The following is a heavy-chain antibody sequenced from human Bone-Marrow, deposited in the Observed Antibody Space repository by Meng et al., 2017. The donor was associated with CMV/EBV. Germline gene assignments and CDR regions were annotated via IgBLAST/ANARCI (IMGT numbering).Heavy chain of an antibody. D-gene: IGHD6-19*01. V-gene: IGHV1-2*02. Sequence: QVHLVQSGAEGKKPGASVKVSCKASGYTFTDYYMHWVRQAPGQGLEWMGWINPNSGGTNYAQNFQGRVTMTRDMSINTVYMELSRLTSDDTAVYYCARSSGWSRFDHWGQGTLVTVSS. J-gene: IGHJ4*02. CDR3: ARSSGWSRFDH. CDR2: INPNSGGT. CDR1: GYTFTDYY.